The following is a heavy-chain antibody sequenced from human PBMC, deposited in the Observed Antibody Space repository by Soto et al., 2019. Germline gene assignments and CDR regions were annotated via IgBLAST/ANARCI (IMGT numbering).Heavy chain of an antibody. J-gene: IGHJ4*02. CDR3: AKVYITMIVVDPRYYFDY. D-gene: IGHD3-22*01. CDR1: GGTFSSYA. V-gene: IGHV1-69*01. Sequence: QVQLVQSGAEGKKPGSSVKVSCKASGGTFSSYAISWVRQAPGQGLEWMGGVCPIFGTANYAPKCQGRVTITGEASTSTADMELRSQRSENTAVSYCAKVYITMIVVDPRYYFDYWGQGTLVTVSS. CDR2: VCPIFGTA.